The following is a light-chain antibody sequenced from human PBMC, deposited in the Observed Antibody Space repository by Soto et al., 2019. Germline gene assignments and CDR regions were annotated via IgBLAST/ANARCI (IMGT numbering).Light chain of an antibody. Sequence: EIVLTQSPGTLSLSPGERATLSCRASQSVGRNYVAWYQQKPGQAPRLLIYGASNRATGIPDRFSGSGSGTDFTLTISRLEPEDFAVYYCQQHGTSPLTFGGGTKVDIK. J-gene: IGKJ4*01. CDR1: QSVGRNY. V-gene: IGKV3-20*01. CDR2: GAS. CDR3: QQHGTSPLT.